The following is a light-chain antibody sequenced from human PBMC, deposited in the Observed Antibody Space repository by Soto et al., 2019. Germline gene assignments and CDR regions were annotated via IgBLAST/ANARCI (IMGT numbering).Light chain of an antibody. CDR1: QDISNY. Sequence: DIQITQSPSCLSASVGDRVTITCQASQDISNYLNWYQQKPGKAPKLLIYDASNLETGVPSRFSGSGSGTDFTFTISSLQPEDIATYYCQQYDSVPLTFGGGTKVDIK. V-gene: IGKV1-33*01. CDR3: QQYDSVPLT. CDR2: DAS. J-gene: IGKJ4*01.